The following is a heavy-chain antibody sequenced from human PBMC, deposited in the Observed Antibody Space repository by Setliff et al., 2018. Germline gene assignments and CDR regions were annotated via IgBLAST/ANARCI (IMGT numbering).Heavy chain of an antibody. CDR2: ISPYNGHT. J-gene: IGHJ3*01. Sequence: ASVKVSCKTAGYALNSYGLTWVRQAPGQGLEWMGWISPYNGHTNSAQKLQGRVTMTTDTSTNTAYMELRSLRSDDTAMYFCAFSSLSLCGGGNCPNVFDVWGQGTMVTVSS. CDR3: AFSSLSLCGGGNCPNVFDV. D-gene: IGHD2-15*01. V-gene: IGHV1-18*01. CDR1: GYALNSYG.